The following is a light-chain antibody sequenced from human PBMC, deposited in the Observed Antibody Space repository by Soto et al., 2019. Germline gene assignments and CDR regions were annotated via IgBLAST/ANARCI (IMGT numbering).Light chain of an antibody. Sequence: QMTQSPSSLSASVGDRVTITCRASQSVTTYLNWYQQKPGRAPDLLIYAASTLQSGVPSRFSGSGSGTDFTLTISSLQAEDFATYYCQQSYSLPRPSGQGTKVDIK. CDR3: QQSYSLPRP. V-gene: IGKV1-39*01. J-gene: IGKJ1*01. CDR2: AAS. CDR1: QSVTTY.